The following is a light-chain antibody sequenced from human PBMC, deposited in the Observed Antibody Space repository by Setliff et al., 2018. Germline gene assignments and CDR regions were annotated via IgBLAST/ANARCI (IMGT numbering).Light chain of an antibody. V-gene: IGLV2-14*01. Sequence: HSALAQPASVSGSPGRSIAVSCTGSGSDVGAYKFVSWYQQRPGKAPRLMIYDVSNRPSGVSDRFSGSKSGNTASLTISGLQAEDEADYCCCSYTGTSTPDVFGTGTKVTVL. J-gene: IGLJ1*01. CDR2: DVS. CDR3: CSYTGTSTPDV. CDR1: GSDVGAYKF.